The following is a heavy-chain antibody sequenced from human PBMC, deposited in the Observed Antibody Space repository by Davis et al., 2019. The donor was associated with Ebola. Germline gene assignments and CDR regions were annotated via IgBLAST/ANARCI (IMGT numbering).Heavy chain of an antibody. CDR3: ARDLYYSE. J-gene: IGHJ4*02. CDR1: GFHVSNNF. V-gene: IGHV3-53*01. Sequence: PGGSLRLSCAASGFHVSNNFLSWVRQAPGKGLEWVSIIYAGGSTYYADSVKDRFTISRDNSKNTLYLQMNSLRAEETAVYYCARDLYYSEWGQGTLVTVSS. D-gene: IGHD3-22*01. CDR2: IYAGGST.